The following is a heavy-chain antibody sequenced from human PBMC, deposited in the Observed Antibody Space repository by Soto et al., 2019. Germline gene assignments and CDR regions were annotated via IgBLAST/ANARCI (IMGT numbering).Heavy chain of an antibody. J-gene: IGHJ3*02. CDR3: ATVRWELHDAFDI. Sequence: QVQLQESGPGLVKPSQTLSLTCTVSGGSISTGGYYWSWIRQHPGRGLEWIGYIYHSGMPCSNPSLQSRVAISIDTSKHKVSLKLSSVTAADTAVYYCATVRWELHDAFDIWGQGTMVSVSS. D-gene: IGHD1-26*01. CDR1: GGSISTGGYY. V-gene: IGHV4-31*03. CDR2: IYHSGMP.